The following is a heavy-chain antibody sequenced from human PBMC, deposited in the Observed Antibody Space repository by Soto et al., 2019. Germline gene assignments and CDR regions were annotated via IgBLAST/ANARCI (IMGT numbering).Heavy chain of an antibody. D-gene: IGHD2-2*01. CDR2: IYYSGST. CDR1: GGSISSGDYY. CDR3: ARVPGSVGADY. V-gene: IGHV4-30-4*01. J-gene: IGHJ4*02. Sequence: SETLSLTCTVSGGSISSGDYYWSWIRQPPGKGLEWIGYIYYSGSTYYNPSLKSRVTISVDTSKNQFSLKLSSVTAADTAVYYCARVPGSVGADYWGQGTLVTVSS.